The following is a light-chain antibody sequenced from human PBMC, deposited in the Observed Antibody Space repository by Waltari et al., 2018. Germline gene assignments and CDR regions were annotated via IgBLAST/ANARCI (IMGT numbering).Light chain of an antibody. CDR2: SAS. CDR3: QQTYSVPHS. V-gene: IGKV1-39*01. CDR1: QGITTH. J-gene: IGKJ2*03. Sequence: DIQVTQSPSSLAASVGDTVTISCRASQGITTHLNWYQQKAGKAPKILIYSASNLQIGVPSRFSGSGSVTGTDFTLTITSLQPEDFASYFCQQTYSVPHSFGQGTNLEI.